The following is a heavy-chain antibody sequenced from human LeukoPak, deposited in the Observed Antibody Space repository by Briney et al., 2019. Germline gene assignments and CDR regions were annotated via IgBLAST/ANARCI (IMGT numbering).Heavy chain of an antibody. Sequence: GGSLRLSCAASGFTFSSYAMHWVRQAPGKGLEWVAVIPYNGNSDYYADSVKGRFTISRDNSKNTLYLQMNSLRVEDSAFYYCARDRSYSSAYYIDYWGQGTLLTVSS. V-gene: IGHV3-30*03. CDR1: GFTFSSYA. CDR2: IPYNGNSD. D-gene: IGHD3-22*01. J-gene: IGHJ4*02. CDR3: ARDRSYSSAYYIDY.